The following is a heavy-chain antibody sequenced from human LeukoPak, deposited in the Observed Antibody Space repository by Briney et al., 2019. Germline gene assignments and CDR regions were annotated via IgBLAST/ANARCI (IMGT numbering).Heavy chain of an antibody. D-gene: IGHD4-17*01. CDR1: GFTFSSFA. J-gene: IGHJ5*02. Sequence: GGSLRLSCAASGFTFSSFAMSWVRQAPGKGLEWVSTISGSGGSTNYADSVKGRFTFSRDNSKKTLYLQMNSLRAEDAAVYYCAKDLPDYGDYIEGSWGQGTLVTVSS. V-gene: IGHV3-23*01. CDR3: AKDLPDYGDYIEGS. CDR2: ISGSGGST.